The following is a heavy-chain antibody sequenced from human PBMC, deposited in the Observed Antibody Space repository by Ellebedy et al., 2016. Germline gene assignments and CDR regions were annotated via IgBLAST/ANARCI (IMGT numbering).Heavy chain of an antibody. V-gene: IGHV3-74*01. CDR1: GFTFSTYW. J-gene: IGHJ5*01. CDR3: VRGASGWKGVDS. Sequence: GGSLRLXCAASGFTFSTYWMHWVRQAPGKGLVWVSRIDYDGTDTAYADSVRGRFTISRDNAKNTLYLQMNSLRAEDTAIYYCVRGASGWKGVDSWGQGTLVTVSS. D-gene: IGHD3-9*01. CDR2: IDYDGTDT.